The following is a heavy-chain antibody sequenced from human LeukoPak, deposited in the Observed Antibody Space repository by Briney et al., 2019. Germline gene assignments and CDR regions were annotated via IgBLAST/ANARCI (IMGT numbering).Heavy chain of an antibody. J-gene: IGHJ4*02. CDR2: ISSSGSTK. Sequence: GGSLRLSCAASGFTLSDYYMNWIRQAPGKGLEWISFISSSGSTKYYADSVKGRFSISRDTTKNSLYLQMNSLRAEDTAVYYCARERTPKHYYGSGNLDRYFDHWGQGTLVTVSS. CDR1: GFTLSDYY. V-gene: IGHV3-11*04. CDR3: ARERTPKHYYGSGNLDRYFDH. D-gene: IGHD3-10*01.